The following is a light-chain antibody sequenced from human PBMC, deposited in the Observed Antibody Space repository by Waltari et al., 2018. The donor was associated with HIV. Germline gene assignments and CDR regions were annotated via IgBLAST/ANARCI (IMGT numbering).Light chain of an antibody. CDR1: NIGSER. V-gene: IGLV3-21*02. CDR3: QVWHRSSDHWV. CDR2: DDS. J-gene: IGLJ3*02. Sequence: SYVLTQPPSVSMAPGQTASITCGGNNIGSERVNWYQREPGHAAVVFVYDDSDRPSGIPERFSGSNSGDTATLTSSRVEAGDEADYYCQVWHRSSDHWVFGGGTKLTAL.